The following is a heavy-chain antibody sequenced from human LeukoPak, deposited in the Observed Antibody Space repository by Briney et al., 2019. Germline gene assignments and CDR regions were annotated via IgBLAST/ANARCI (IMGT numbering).Heavy chain of an antibody. CDR2: INHSGST. J-gene: IGHJ4*02. CDR1: GGSFSGYY. CDR3: ASSAAEYLYYFDY. Sequence: KSSETLSLTCAVYGGSFSGYYWNWNRQPPGKGLEWIGEINHSGSTNYNPSLKSRVTISVDTSKNQFSLKLSSVTAADTAVYYCASSAAEYLYYFDYWGQGTLVTVSS. D-gene: IGHD6-13*01. V-gene: IGHV4-34*01.